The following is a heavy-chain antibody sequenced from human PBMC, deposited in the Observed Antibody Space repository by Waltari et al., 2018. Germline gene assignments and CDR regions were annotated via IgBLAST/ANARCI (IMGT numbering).Heavy chain of an antibody. V-gene: IGHV1-24*01. CDR3: ATVHSSSSEDWGSYYVGYYYYGMDV. Sequence: QVQLVQSGAEVKKPGSSVKVSCKASGGTFRSYAITWVRQAPGKGLERMGGFDPEDGETIYAQKFQCRVTMTEYTSTDTAYMELSSLRSEDTAVYYCATVHSSSSEDWGSYYVGYYYYGMDVWGQGTTVTVSS. D-gene: IGHD1-26*01. CDR2: FDPEDGET. CDR1: GGTFRSYA. J-gene: IGHJ6*02.